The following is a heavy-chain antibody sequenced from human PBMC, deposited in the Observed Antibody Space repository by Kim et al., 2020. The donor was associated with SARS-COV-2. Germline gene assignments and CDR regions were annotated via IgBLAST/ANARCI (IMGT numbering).Heavy chain of an antibody. V-gene: IGHV3-49*04. CDR3: TRNLAVPGAYFDY. D-gene: IGHD6-19*01. CDR1: GFTFGDYA. Sequence: GGSLRLSCTASGFTFGDYAMTWVRRAPGKGLEWVGLIRSKAHGGTTEYAASVKGRFTISRDDSKSIVYLQMNSLKTEDTAVYFCTRNLAVPGAYFDYWGQGTLVTVSS. CDR2: IRSKAHGGTT. J-gene: IGHJ4*02.